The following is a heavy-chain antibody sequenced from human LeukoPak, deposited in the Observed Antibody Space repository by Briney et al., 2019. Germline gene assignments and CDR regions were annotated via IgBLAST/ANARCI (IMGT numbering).Heavy chain of an antibody. J-gene: IGHJ3*02. V-gene: IGHV3-53*01. Sequence: PGGSLRLSCAASGFTGSSNYMSWVRQAPGKGLEWVSVIYSGGSTYYADSVKGRFTISRDISKNTLYLQMNSLRAEDTAVYYCARGKVEGDSSGRRAFDMWGLGTMVTVSS. CDR3: ARGKVEGDSSGRRAFDM. D-gene: IGHD3-22*01. CDR2: IYSGGST. CDR1: GFTGSSNY.